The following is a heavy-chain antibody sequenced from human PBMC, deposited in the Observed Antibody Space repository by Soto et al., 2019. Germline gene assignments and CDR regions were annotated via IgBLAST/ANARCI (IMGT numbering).Heavy chain of an antibody. CDR1: GGSFSSDSFI. V-gene: IGHV4-31*03. CDR2: INYSGTT. Sequence: QVQLQESGPGLVKPSQTLSLTCSVSGGSFSSDSFIWSGVRQFPGKGLEWMGYINYSGTTYYNPSLRSRITMSVDTSKNQFSRNLSSVTAADTAVYYCARDHKWDGMDVWGQGTTVTVSS. J-gene: IGHJ6*02. D-gene: IGHD1-26*01. CDR3: ARDHKWDGMDV.